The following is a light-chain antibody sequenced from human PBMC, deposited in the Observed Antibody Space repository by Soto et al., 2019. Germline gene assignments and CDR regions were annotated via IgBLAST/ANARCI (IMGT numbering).Light chain of an antibody. Sequence: EVVMTQSLATVLASPGNRVSLYCXANQTISNMLAWYQQKPGQAPRLLIYAASTRATGVSARFSGSGSGTEFTLTISSLQSDDYAVYYCQQYNNLPRTFGGGTKVDIK. CDR2: AAS. CDR1: QTISNM. CDR3: QQYNNLPRT. J-gene: IGKJ4*01. V-gene: IGKV3-15*01.